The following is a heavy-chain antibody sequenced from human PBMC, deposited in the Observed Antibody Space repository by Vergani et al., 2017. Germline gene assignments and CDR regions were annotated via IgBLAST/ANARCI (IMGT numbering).Heavy chain of an antibody. Sequence: EVQLVESGGGLVQPGGSLRLSCAASGFTFSSYSMSWVRQAPGKGLEWVSAISGSGGSTYYADSVKGRFTISRDNSKNTLYLQMNSLRAEDTAVYYCAKDKGRGDPPFLGFDYWGQGTLVTVSS. CDR3: AKDKGRGDPPFLGFDY. CDR1: GFTFSSYS. J-gene: IGHJ4*02. V-gene: IGHV3-23*04. CDR2: ISGSGGST. D-gene: IGHD3-16*01.